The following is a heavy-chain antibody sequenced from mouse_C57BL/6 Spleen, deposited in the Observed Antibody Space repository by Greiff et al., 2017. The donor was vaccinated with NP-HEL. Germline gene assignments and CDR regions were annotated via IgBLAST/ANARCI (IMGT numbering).Heavy chain of an antibody. Sequence: QVQLKQSGAELARPGASVKMSCKASGYTFTSYTMHWVKQRPGQGLEWIGYINPSSGYTKYNQKFKDKATLTADKSSSTAYMQLSSLTSEDSAVYYCARSQLGREDYYAMDYWGQGTSVTVSS. CDR1: GYTFTSYT. J-gene: IGHJ4*01. CDR3: ARSQLGREDYYAMDY. CDR2: INPSSGYT. D-gene: IGHD4-1*02. V-gene: IGHV1-4*01.